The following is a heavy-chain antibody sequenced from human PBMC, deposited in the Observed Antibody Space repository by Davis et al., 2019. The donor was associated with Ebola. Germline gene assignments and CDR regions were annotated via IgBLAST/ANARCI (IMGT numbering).Heavy chain of an antibody. Sequence: ASVKVSCKASGYTFISYDINWVRQATGQGLEWMGWMNPDTGDTGYAQKFQGRVTMTRDTSINTAYMDLSSLRSEDTAVYYCARGRDYGDYTASEWFDSWGQGTLVTVSS. CDR2: MNPDTGDT. CDR1: GYTFISYD. D-gene: IGHD4-17*01. V-gene: IGHV1-8*01. J-gene: IGHJ5*01. CDR3: ARGRDYGDYTASEWFDS.